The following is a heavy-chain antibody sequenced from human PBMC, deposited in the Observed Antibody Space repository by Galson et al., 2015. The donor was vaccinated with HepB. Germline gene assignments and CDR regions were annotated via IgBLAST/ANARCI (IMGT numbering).Heavy chain of an antibody. Sequence: SLRLSCAASGFTFSSYSMNWVRQAPGKGLEWVSSISSSSSYIYYADSVKGRFTISRDNAKNSLYLQMNSLRAEDTAVYYCASGYSGYGGDYWGQGTLVTVSS. J-gene: IGHJ4*02. CDR3: ASGYSGYGGDY. CDR1: GFTFSSYS. D-gene: IGHD5-12*01. V-gene: IGHV3-21*01. CDR2: ISSSSSYI.